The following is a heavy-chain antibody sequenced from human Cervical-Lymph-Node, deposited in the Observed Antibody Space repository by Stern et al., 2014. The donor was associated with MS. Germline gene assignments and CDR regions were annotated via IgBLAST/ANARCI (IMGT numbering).Heavy chain of an antibody. CDR2: IYPYDSDT. V-gene: IGHV5-51*01. CDR3: ARHVQGFDY. Sequence: VQLVQSGAEVKKPGESLKISCKLSGYSFTIYYIASGRQMPGKGLEWMGVIYPYDSDTTYSPSFQGQVTISADKSITTAYLQWSSLRASDTAMYYCARHVQGFDYWGQGTLVTVSS. CDR1: GYSFTIYY. J-gene: IGHJ4*02.